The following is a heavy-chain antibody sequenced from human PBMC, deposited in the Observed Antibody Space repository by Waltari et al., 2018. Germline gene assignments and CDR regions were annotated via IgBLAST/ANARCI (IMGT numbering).Heavy chain of an antibody. Sequence: QLVESGGGVVQPGGSLRLCWVVSGFAFGDYGFHGVGQAPGKVLEWVSFIRNDGTYTYYADSVKGRFGISRDNSKNTAYLQMDSLGPEDTAVYSCARDRGGYGDFVSWFDPWGQGTLVTVSS. CDR2: IRNDGTYT. D-gene: IGHD3-22*01. V-gene: IGHV3-30*02. CDR3: ARDRGGYGDFVSWFDP. CDR1: GFAFGDYG. J-gene: IGHJ5*02.